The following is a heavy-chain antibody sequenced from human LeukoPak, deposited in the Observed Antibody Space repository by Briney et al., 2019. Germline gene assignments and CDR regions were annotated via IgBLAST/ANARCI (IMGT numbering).Heavy chain of an antibody. Sequence: GGSLRLSCAASGFTFNSYWMTWVRQAPGKGLEWVANIKEDGSEKYYVDSVKGRFTISRDNAKNSLYLQMNSLRAEDTAVYSCARDHRARGWYYLDYWGQGTLVTVSS. CDR1: GFTFNSYW. V-gene: IGHV3-7*03. J-gene: IGHJ4*02. CDR2: IKEDGSEK. D-gene: IGHD6-19*01. CDR3: ARDHRARGWYYLDY.